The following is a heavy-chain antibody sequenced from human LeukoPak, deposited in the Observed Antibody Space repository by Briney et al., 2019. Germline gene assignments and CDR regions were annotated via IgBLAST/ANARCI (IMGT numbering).Heavy chain of an antibody. Sequence: SVKVSCKASGGTFSSYAISWVRQAPGQGLEWMGGIIPIFGTANYAQKFQGRVTITADESTSTAYMELSSLRSEDTAVYYCALTPGGPDYYYYGMDVWGQGTTVTASS. CDR3: ALTPGGPDYYYYGMDV. V-gene: IGHV1-69*01. J-gene: IGHJ6*02. CDR1: GGTFSSYA. D-gene: IGHD1-14*01. CDR2: IIPIFGTA.